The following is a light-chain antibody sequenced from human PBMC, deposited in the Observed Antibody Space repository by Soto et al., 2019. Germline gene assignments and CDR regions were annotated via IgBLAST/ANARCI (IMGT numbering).Light chain of an antibody. CDR2: AAS. CDR3: QRYNNAPRT. CDR1: QGISDY. Sequence: DIQVTQSPSSLSAAVGDRVTITCVAHQGISDYLAWYQQKPGKAPTLFIYAASTLQSGVPSRFSGGGSGTDFTLTISSLQPEDVATYFCQRYNNAPRTFGQGTKVDI. V-gene: IGKV1-27*01. J-gene: IGKJ1*01.